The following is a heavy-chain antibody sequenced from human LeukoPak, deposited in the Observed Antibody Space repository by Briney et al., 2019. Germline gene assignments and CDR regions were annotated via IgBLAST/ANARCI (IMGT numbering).Heavy chain of an antibody. CDR2: INPAGTET. CDR3: ARFGYVAAVDL. CDR1: GFSFSAYW. Sequence: PGGSLRLSCAASGFSFSAYWMTWVRQAPGTGLEWVANINPAGTETYYVDPVKGRFTISRDNAKNLLYLQMYSLRAEDTAVYYCARFGYVAAVDLWGQGTLVTVSS. V-gene: IGHV3-7*01. J-gene: IGHJ4*02. D-gene: IGHD2-15*01.